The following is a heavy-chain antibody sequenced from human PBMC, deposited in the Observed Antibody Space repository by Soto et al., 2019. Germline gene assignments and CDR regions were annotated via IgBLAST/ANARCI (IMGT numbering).Heavy chain of an antibody. Sequence: SETLSLTCAVSGGSISNYYWSWIRQPPGKGLEWIGYIYYSGSTNYNPSLKSRVTISVDTSKNQFSLKLSSVTAADTAVYYCARETRSSGWEFDYWGQGTLVTVSS. V-gene: IGHV4-59*12. CDR3: ARETRSSGWEFDY. CDR2: IYYSGST. J-gene: IGHJ4*02. D-gene: IGHD6-19*01. CDR1: GGSISNYY.